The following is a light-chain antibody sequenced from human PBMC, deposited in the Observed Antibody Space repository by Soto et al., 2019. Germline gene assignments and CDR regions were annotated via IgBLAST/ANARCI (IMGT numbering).Light chain of an antibody. CDR3: QQYDTSLWAYT. Sequence: EIVMTQSPATLSVSPGETATLSCRASQSVAGNLAWYQQKPGQPPRLLIYGASGRATGIPDRFSGSGSGTDFTLTISRLEPEDFAMYHCQQYDTSLWAYTFGQGTKLEIK. CDR2: GAS. J-gene: IGKJ2*01. V-gene: IGKV3-20*01. CDR1: QSVAGN.